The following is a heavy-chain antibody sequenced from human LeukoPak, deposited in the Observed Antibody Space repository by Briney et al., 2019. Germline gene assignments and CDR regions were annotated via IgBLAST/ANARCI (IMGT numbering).Heavy chain of an antibody. J-gene: IGHJ6*03. D-gene: IGHD6-19*01. CDR1: GYTFTSYD. CDR3: ARGRYSSGWYGGYYYYYMDV. V-gene: IGHV7-4-1*02. Sequence: ASVKVSCKASGYTFTSYDINWVRQATGQGLEWMGWINTNTGNPTNAQGFTGRFVFSLDTSVSTAYLQISSLKAEDTAVYYCARGRYSSGWYGGYYYYYMDVWGKGTTVTVSS. CDR2: INTNTGNP.